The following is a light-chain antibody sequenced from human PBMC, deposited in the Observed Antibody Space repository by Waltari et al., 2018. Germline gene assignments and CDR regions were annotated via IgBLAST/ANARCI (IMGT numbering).Light chain of an antibody. Sequence: PSVSVSPGQTASITCSGDILGNKYASWYQQKPGQSPLLVIYQDTKRPSEIPERFSGSKSANAATLTITGTQAMYEADYYCQALGTGAWVFGGGTKLTVL. V-gene: IGLV3-1*01. CDR1: ILGNKY. J-gene: IGLJ3*02. CDR3: QALGTGAWV. CDR2: QDT.